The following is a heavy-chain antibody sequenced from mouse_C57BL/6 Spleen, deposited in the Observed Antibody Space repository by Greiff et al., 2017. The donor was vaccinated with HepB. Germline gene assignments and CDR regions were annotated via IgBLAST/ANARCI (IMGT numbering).Heavy chain of an antibody. D-gene: IGHD2-4*01. J-gene: IGHJ4*01. Sequence: EVQLQQSGPELVKPGASVKISCKASGYTFTDYYMNWVKQSHGKSLEWIGDINPNNGGTSYNQKFKGKATLTVDKYSSTAYMELRSLTSEDSAVYYCARGLRDYAMDYWGQGTSVTVSS. CDR3: ARGLRDYAMDY. CDR1: GYTFTDYY. V-gene: IGHV1-26*01. CDR2: INPNNGGT.